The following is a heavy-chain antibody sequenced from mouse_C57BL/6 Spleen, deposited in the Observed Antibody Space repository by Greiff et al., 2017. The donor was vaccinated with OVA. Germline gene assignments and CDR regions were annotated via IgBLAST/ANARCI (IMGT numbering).Heavy chain of an antibody. Sequence: VKLQQSGAELVRPGASVTLSCKASGYTFTDYEMHWVKQTPVHGLEWIGAIDPETGGTDYTQKFKGKAILTADKSSSTAYMELRSLTSEDSAVYYCTNPYYASSYGDWGQGTTLTVSS. CDR3: TNPYYASSYGD. CDR2: IDPETGGT. CDR1: GYTFTDYE. V-gene: IGHV1-15*01. J-gene: IGHJ2*01. D-gene: IGHD1-1*01.